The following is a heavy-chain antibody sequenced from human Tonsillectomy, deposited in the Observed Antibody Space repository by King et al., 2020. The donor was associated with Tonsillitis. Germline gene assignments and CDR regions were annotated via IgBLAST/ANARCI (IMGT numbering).Heavy chain of an antibody. CDR1: GGSISSYY. D-gene: IGHD1-1*01. Sequence: QLQESGPGLVKPSETLSLTCTVSGGSISSYYWSWIRQPPGKGLEWIGYIYYSWSTNYNPSLNRRVTMSVDTSKSQFSLKLSSVTAADTAVYYCAREISLADAFDIWGQGTMVTVSS. V-gene: IGHV4-59*01. CDR2: IYYSWST. CDR3: AREISLADAFDI. J-gene: IGHJ3*02.